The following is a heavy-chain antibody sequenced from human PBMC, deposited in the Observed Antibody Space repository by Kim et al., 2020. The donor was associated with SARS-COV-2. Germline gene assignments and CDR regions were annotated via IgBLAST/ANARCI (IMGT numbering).Heavy chain of an antibody. CDR3: TRFVGSSDVFDI. D-gene: IGHD1-26*01. CDR1: GLTFSVSN. J-gene: IGHJ3*02. V-gene: IGHV3-73*01. Sequence: GGSLRLSCAASGLTFSVSNMHWVRQASGKGLEWMGRIRSKSSSYATEYAASGKGRFTISRDDSKNTAYLQMISLKTEDTAVYYCTRFVGSSDVFDIWG. CDR2: IRSKSSSYAT.